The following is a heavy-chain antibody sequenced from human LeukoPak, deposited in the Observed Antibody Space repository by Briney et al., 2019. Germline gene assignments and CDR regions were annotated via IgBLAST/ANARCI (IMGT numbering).Heavy chain of an antibody. V-gene: IGHV1-69*05. Sequence: GASVKVSCKASGGTFSSYAIIWVRQAPGQGLEWMGGIIPIFGTANYAQKFQGRVTITTDESTSTAYMELSSLRSEDTAVYYCAIAHYVTGTSTDYWGQGTLVTVSS. CDR3: AIAHYVTGTSTDY. J-gene: IGHJ4*02. D-gene: IGHD1-20*01. CDR1: GGTFSSYA. CDR2: IIPIFGTA.